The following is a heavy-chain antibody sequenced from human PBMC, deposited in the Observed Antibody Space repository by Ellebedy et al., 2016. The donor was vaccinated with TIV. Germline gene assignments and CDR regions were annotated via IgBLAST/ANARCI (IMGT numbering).Heavy chain of an antibody. V-gene: IGHV4-30-4*01. CDR3: ARDNGIIGVTNEDNWFDP. J-gene: IGHJ5*02. CDR2: IYYSVST. CDR1: GGSISSGDYY. Sequence: LRLSXFVSGGSISSGDYYWSWILQPPGKGLEWIGSIYYSVSTSYNPSLKSRLSISIDTSKNQFSLNLSSVTAADTAVYYCARDNGIIGVTNEDNWFDPWGQGTLVTVSS. D-gene: IGHD2-21*02.